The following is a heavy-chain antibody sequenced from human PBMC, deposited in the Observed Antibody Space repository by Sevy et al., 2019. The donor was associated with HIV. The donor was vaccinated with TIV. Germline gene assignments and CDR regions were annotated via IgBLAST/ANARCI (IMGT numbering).Heavy chain of an antibody. V-gene: IGHV3-33*06. J-gene: IGHJ4*02. CDR3: AKDNFSRRRDGYNYLFDY. CDR1: GFTFSSYG. D-gene: IGHD5-12*01. Sequence: GGSLRLSCAASGFTFSSYGMHWVRQAPGKGLEWVAVIWYDGSNKYYADSVKGRFTISRDNSKNTLYLQMNSLRAEDTAVYYGAKDNFSRRRDGYNYLFDYWGQGTLVTVSS. CDR2: IWYDGSNK.